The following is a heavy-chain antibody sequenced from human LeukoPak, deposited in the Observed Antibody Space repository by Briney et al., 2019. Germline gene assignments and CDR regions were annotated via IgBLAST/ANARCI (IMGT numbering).Heavy chain of an antibody. CDR2: ISGSGGST. D-gene: IGHD6-13*01. Sequence: PGGSLRLSCAASGFTFSSYAMSWVRQAPGKGLEWVSAISGSGGSTHYADSVKGRFTISRDNSKNTLYLQMNSLRAEDTAVYYCAKVIGIAAAGTGSGYYYYGMDVWGQGTTVTVSS. J-gene: IGHJ6*02. V-gene: IGHV3-23*01. CDR3: AKVIGIAAAGTGSGYYYYGMDV. CDR1: GFTFSSYA.